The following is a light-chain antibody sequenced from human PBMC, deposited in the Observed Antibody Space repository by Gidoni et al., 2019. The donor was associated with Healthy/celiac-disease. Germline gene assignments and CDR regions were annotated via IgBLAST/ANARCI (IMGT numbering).Light chain of an antibody. V-gene: IGKV1-39*01. J-gene: IGKJ1*01. CDR3: QQSYSTPRT. Sequence: DPVTITGRASQSISSYLNWYQQKPGKAPKLLIYAASSLNSGVTSRFSGSGSGTDFTLTLSSLQPEDFATYYCQQSYSTPRTFGQGTKVEIK. CDR1: QSISSY. CDR2: AAS.